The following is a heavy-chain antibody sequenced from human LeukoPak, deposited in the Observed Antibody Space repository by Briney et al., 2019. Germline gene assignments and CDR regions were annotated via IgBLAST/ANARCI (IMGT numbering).Heavy chain of an antibody. Sequence: GRSLRLSCAASGFTFSSYAMSWVRQAPGKGLEWVSAISGSGSSTYYADSVKGRFTISRDNSKNTLYLQMNSLRAEDTAVYYCAKVMTRTMVRGVPPSDYWGQGTLVTVSS. V-gene: IGHV3-23*01. J-gene: IGHJ4*02. CDR3: AKVMTRTMVRGVPPSDY. CDR2: ISGSGSST. D-gene: IGHD3-10*01. CDR1: GFTFSSYA.